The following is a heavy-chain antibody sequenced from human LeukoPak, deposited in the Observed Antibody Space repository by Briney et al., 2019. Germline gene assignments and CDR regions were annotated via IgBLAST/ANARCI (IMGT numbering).Heavy chain of an antibody. V-gene: IGHV3-23*01. Sequence: GGSLRLSCAASGFTFSSYAMSWVRQAPGAGLEWGSAISGSGGSTYYADSAKRLFTICRDNSKNTLYLQMSSLRAEDTAVYYCGKDSSVWFGEFDYWGQGTLVTVSS. CDR1: GFTFSSYA. J-gene: IGHJ4*02. CDR2: ISGSGGST. CDR3: GKDSSVWFGEFDY. D-gene: IGHD3-10*01.